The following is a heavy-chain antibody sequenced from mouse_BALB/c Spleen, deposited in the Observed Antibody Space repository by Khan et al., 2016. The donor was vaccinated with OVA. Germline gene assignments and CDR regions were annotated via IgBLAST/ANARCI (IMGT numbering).Heavy chain of an antibody. CDR2: ISYSGST. CDR3: ARKNYYDYAVDY. D-gene: IGHD1-1*01. J-gene: IGHJ4*01. V-gene: IGHV3-2*02. Sequence: EVQLVESGPGLVKPSQSLSLTCTVTGYSITTNYAWDWIRQFPGNKLEWMGYISYSGSTSYNPSLKSRISITRDTSKNQFFLQLNSVTTEDTATNYCARKNYYDYAVDYWGQGTSGTVSS. CDR1: GYSITTNYA.